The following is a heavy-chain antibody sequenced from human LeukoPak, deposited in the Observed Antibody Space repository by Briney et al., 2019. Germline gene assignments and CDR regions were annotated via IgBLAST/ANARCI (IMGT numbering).Heavy chain of an antibody. CDR1: GGTFSSYA. V-gene: IGHV1-69*06. CDR2: IIPIFGTA. Sequence: GASVKVSCKASGGTFSSYAISWVRQAPGQGLEWMGGIIPIFGTANYAQKFQGRVTITADKSTSTAYMELSSLRSEDTAVYYCARDRIAVDLYDAFDIWGQGTMVTVSS. CDR3: ARDRIAVDLYDAFDI. D-gene: IGHD6-19*01. J-gene: IGHJ3*02.